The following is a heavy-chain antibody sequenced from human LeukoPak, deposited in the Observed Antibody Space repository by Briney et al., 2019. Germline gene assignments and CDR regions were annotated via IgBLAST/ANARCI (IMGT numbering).Heavy chain of an antibody. CDR1: GYTLTGLS. CDR3: ATDLRRITIFGVVIRGAFDI. D-gene: IGHD3-3*01. J-gene: IGHJ3*02. Sequence: GASVKVSCKVSGYTLTGLSMHWVRQAPGKGLEWMGGFDPEDGETIYAQKFQGRVTMTEDTSTDTAYMELSSLRSEDTAVYYCATDLRRITIFGVVIRGAFDIWGQGTMVTVSS. CDR2: FDPEDGET. V-gene: IGHV1-24*01.